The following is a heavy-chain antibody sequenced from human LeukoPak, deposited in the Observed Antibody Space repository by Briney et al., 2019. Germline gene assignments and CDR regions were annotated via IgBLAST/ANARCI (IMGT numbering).Heavy chain of an antibody. CDR2: ISGSGGST. J-gene: IGHJ4*02. Sequence: GGSLRLSCAASGFTFSSYAMSWVRQAPGKGLEWVSAISGSGGSTYYADSVKGRFTISRDNSKNTLYLQMNSLRAEDTAVYYSAKSGPLVVVTYYFDYWGQGTLVTVSS. CDR1: GFTFSSYA. CDR3: AKSGPLVVVTYYFDY. D-gene: IGHD3-22*01. V-gene: IGHV3-23*01.